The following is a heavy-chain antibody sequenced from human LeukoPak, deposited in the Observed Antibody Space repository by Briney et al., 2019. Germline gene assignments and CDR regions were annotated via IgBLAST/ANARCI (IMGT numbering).Heavy chain of an antibody. J-gene: IGHJ6*03. CDR3: AKVQAVTTSLYYYYYYMDV. Sequence: GGSLRLSCAASGFTFSSHGMHWVRQAPGKGLEWVAFIRYDGSNKYYADSVKGRFTISRDNSKNTLYLQMNSLRAEDTAVYYCAKVQAVTTSLYYYYYYMDVWGKGTTVTVSS. V-gene: IGHV3-30*02. D-gene: IGHD4-17*01. CDR2: IRYDGSNK. CDR1: GFTFSSHG.